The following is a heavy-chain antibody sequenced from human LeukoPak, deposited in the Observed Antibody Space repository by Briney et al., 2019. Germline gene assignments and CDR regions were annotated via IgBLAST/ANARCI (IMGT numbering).Heavy chain of an antibody. V-gene: IGHV3-30*09. CDR1: GFTFRSYA. J-gene: IGHJ4*02. CDR2: VTFDVNTT. Sequence: GRSLRLSCAASGFTFRSYAMYWVRQAPGRGLEWAAVVTFDVNTTYYTDSLKGRFAISTDNSKKTLYFEMNSLRPEDTAVYCCARFRAATTRFDYWGQGTLVTVSS. CDR3: ARFRAATTRFDY. D-gene: IGHD1/OR15-1a*01.